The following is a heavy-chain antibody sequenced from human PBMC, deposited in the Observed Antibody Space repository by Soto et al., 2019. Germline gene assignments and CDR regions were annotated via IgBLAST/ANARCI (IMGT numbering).Heavy chain of an antibody. Sequence: EVQLVESGGALVQPGGSLRLSCAASGFTFSSYWMSWVRQAPGKGLEWVSNIKQDGSEKYYVDSGKGRFTISGDNAKNSLYLQRNSLTAEDTAVYYCARDHYYGSETEAPSPLYWGQGTLVSVSS. J-gene: IGHJ4*02. CDR1: GFTFSSYW. CDR2: IKQDGSEK. D-gene: IGHD3-10*01. CDR3: ARDHYYGSETEAPSPLY. V-gene: IGHV3-7*01.